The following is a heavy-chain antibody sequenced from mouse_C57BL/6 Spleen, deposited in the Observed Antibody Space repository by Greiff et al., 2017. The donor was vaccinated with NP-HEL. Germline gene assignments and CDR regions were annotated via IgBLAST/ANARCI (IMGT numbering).Heavy chain of an antibody. J-gene: IGHJ2*01. D-gene: IGHD2-5*01. CDR2: INPSNGGT. CDR1: GYTFTSYW. V-gene: IGHV1-53*01. Sequence: VQLQQSGTELVKPGASVKLSCKASGYTFTSYWMHWVKQRPGQGLEWIGNINPSNGGTNYNEKFKSKATLTVDKSSSTAYMQLSSLTSEDSAVYYCARSLYSNYDFDYWGQGTTLTVSS. CDR3: ARSLYSNYDFDY.